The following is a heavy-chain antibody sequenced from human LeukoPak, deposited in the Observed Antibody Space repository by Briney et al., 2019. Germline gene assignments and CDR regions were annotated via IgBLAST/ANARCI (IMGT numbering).Heavy chain of an antibody. D-gene: IGHD3-22*01. CDR2: IKSKTDGGTT. CDR3: STTYYYDSSEGY. J-gene: IGHJ4*02. Sequence: PGGSLRLSWAASGFPFSNAWMNWVRQAPGKGRGWVGRIKSKTDGGTTDYAAPVKGRFTISRDDSKNTLYLQMNSLKTEDTAVYYCSTTYYYDSSEGYWGQGTLVTVSS. V-gene: IGHV3-15*07. CDR1: GFPFSNAW.